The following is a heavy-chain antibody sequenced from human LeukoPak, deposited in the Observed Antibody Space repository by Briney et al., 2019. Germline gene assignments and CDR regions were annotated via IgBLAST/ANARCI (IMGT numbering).Heavy chain of an antibody. CDR2: INHIGST. Sequence: SETLSLTCAVYGGSFSGYYWSWIRQPPGKRLERISEINHIGSTNYNPSLKSRVTISVDTSKNQFSLKLSSVTAADTAVYYCARGVQDIVLWVPRPKSYYMDVWGKGTTVTVSS. D-gene: IGHD2-8*02. J-gene: IGHJ6*03. V-gene: IGHV4-34*01. CDR3: ARGVQDIVLWVPRPKSYYMDV. CDR1: GGSFSGYY.